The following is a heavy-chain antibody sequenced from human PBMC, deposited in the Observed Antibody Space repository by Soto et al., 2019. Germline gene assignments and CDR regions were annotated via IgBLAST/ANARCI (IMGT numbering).Heavy chain of an antibody. CDR3: ARDQRGVARKGYFYYGMDV. V-gene: IGHV1-3*01. Sequence: QVQVVQSGAEVKKPGASVRLSCKASGYILSTHAMHWARQAPGQRLEWMGWINGDNDDTKYSQKFQGRVIITRDTSANTAYMELNSLTSEDTAVYYCARDQRGVARKGYFYYGMDVWGQGTAVTVSS. J-gene: IGHJ6*02. CDR2: INGDNDDT. D-gene: IGHD6-19*01. CDR1: GYILSTHA.